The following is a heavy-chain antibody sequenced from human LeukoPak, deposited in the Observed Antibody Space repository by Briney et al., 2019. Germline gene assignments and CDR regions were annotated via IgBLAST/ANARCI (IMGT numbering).Heavy chain of an antibody. Sequence: GGSLRLSCAASGFTFSRYGMHWVRQAPGKGLEWVAVISYDGSNKYYADSVKGRFTISRDNSKNTLYLQMNSLRAEDTAVYYCAKVPPVTMIVYYFDYWGQGTLVTVSS. D-gene: IGHD3-22*01. CDR2: ISYDGSNK. J-gene: IGHJ4*02. CDR1: GFTFSRYG. CDR3: AKVPPVTMIVYYFDY. V-gene: IGHV3-30*18.